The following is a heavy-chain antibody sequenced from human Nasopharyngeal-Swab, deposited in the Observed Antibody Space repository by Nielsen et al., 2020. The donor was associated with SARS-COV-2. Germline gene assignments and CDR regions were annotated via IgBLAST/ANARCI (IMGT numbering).Heavy chain of an antibody. CDR1: GFTLSSFW. CDR3: ARLSGSSWDFDL. Sequence: GGSLRLSCAASGFTLSSFWMTWVRQAPGKGLEWVANIKQDGSEKYYVDSVKGRFTISRDNAKNSLYLQMNSLRAEDTAVYCCARLSGSSWDFDLWGRGTLVTVSS. D-gene: IGHD6-13*01. V-gene: IGHV3-7*01. CDR2: IKQDGSEK. J-gene: IGHJ2*01.